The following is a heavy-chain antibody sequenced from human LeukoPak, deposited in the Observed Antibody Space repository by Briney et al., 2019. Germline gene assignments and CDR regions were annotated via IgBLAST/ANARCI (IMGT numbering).Heavy chain of an antibody. CDR3: ARDWGDTAMDYYYYYGMDV. Sequence: ASVKVSCKASGYTFTIYGIRWVRQAPGQGLEWMGWISAYNGNTNYAQKLQGRVTMTTDTSTSTAYMELRSLRSDDTAVYYCARDWGDTAMDYYYYYGMDVWGQGTTVTVSS. CDR1: GYTFTIYG. CDR2: ISAYNGNT. D-gene: IGHD5-18*01. V-gene: IGHV1-18*01. J-gene: IGHJ6*02.